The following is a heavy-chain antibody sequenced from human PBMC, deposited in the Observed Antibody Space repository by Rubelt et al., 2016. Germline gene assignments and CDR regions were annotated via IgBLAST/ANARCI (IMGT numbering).Heavy chain of an antibody. CDR3: AIYDFWSGYYLDY. J-gene: IGHJ4*02. D-gene: IGHD3-3*01. CDR1: GYSFTSYW. CDR2: IDPSDSYT. V-gene: IGHV5-10-1*03. Sequence: EVQLVQSGAEVKKPGESLRISCKGSGYSFTSYWISWVRQMPGKGLEWMGRIDPSDSYTNYSPSSHGHVTISADKSIRTAYLQWSSLKASDTAMYYCAIYDFWSGYYLDYWGQGTLVTVSS.